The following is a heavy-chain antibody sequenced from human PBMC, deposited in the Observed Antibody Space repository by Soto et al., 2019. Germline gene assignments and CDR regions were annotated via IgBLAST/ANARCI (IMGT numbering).Heavy chain of an antibody. D-gene: IGHD3-22*01. CDR3: ARAYYDSSGYYYVGNY. V-gene: IGHV3-21*01. CDR1: EFTFRTYS. Sequence: PGGSLRLSSAASEFTFRTYSMNWVRQAPGKGLEWVSSISSSSSYIYYADSVKGRFTISRDNAKNSLYLQMSGLRAEDSAVYFCARAYYDSSGYYYVGNYWGQGTLVTVSS. J-gene: IGHJ4*02. CDR2: ISSSSSYI.